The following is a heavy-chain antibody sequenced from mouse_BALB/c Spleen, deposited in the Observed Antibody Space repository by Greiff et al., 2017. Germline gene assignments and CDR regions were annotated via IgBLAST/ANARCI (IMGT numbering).Heavy chain of an antibody. CDR3: ASYRFFDY. CDR2: IDPANGNT. CDR1: GFNIKDTY. V-gene: IGHV14-3*02. D-gene: IGHD2-14*01. Sequence: EVKLQESGAELVKPGASVKLSCTASGFNIKDTYMHWVKQRPEQGLEWIGRIDPANGNTKYDPKFQGKATITADTSSNTAYLQLSSLTSEDTAVYYCASYRFFDYWGQGTTLTVSS. J-gene: IGHJ2*01.